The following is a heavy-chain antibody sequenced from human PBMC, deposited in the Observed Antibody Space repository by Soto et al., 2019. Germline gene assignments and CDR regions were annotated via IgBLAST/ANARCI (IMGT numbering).Heavy chain of an antibody. CDR3: ARHGLFD. D-gene: IGHD2-21*01. J-gene: IGHJ4*02. CDR1: GFTFSNYW. V-gene: IGHV3-7*03. Sequence: TGGSLRLSCAVSGFTFSNYWMSWVRQAPGKGLEWVANIKEDGSEKYYVDSMKGRFTISRDNVKNSLYLQMKSLRVEDTAVYYCARHGLFDWGQGALVTVSS. CDR2: IKEDGSEK.